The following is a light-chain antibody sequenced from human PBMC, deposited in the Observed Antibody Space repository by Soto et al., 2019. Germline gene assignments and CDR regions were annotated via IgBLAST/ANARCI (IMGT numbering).Light chain of an antibody. CDR1: QGISSF. V-gene: IGKV1-9*01. CDR2: AAS. Sequence: DIQLTQSPSFLSASVGDRVTITCRASQGISSFLAWYQQKPGEAPKLLLYAASTLQSGVPSRFSGSGSGTEFTLTISSLQPEDFATYYCQQLDSYPITFGQGTRLEIK. CDR3: QQLDSYPIT. J-gene: IGKJ5*01.